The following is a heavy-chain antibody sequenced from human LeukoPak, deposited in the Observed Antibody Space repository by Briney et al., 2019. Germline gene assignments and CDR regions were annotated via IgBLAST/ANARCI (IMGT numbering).Heavy chain of an antibody. CDR3: ASRVYDYGGFDP. V-gene: IGHV1-2*04. CDR1: RYTFTGYY. CDR2: INPNSGGT. D-gene: IGHD4-23*01. J-gene: IGHJ5*02. Sequence: ASVKVSCKASRYTFTGYYMHWVRQAPGQGLEWMGWINPNSGGTNYAQKFQGWVTMTRDTSISTAYMELSRLRSEDTAVYYCASRVYDYGGFDPWGQGTLVTVSS.